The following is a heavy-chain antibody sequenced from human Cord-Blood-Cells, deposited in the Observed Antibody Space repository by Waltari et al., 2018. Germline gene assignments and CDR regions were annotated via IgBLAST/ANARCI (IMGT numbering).Heavy chain of an antibody. CDR1: GGSISSSSYY. Sequence: QLQLQESGPGLVKPSETLSLTCTVSGGSISSSSYYWGWIRQPPGKGLEWIGSIYYSGSTYYNPSLKSRVTISVDTSENQFSLKLSSVTAADTAVYYCARRVGYCSSTSCYDAFDIWGQGTMVTVSS. D-gene: IGHD2-2*01. CDR2: IYYSGST. V-gene: IGHV4-39*01. J-gene: IGHJ3*02. CDR3: ARRVGYCSSTSCYDAFDI.